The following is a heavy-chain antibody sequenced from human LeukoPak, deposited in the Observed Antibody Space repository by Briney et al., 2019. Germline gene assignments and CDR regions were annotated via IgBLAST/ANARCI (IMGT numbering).Heavy chain of an antibody. CDR3: AKVFRIAAPLTPYYFYY. D-gene: IGHD6-13*01. Sequence: GSLRLSCAASGFTVSSNYMSWVRQAPGKGLEWVSVIYSGGSTYYADSVKGRFTISRDNSKNTLYLQMNSLRAEDTAVYYCAKVFRIAAPLTPYYFYYWGQGTLVTVSS. CDR1: GFTVSSNY. V-gene: IGHV3-53*01. CDR2: IYSGGST. J-gene: IGHJ4*02.